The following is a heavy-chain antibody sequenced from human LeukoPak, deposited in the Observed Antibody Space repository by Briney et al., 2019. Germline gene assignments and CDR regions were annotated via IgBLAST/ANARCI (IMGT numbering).Heavy chain of an antibody. D-gene: IGHD1-26*01. CDR1: GFTLSSYA. CDR3: AKWPEGATPKFHY. CDR2: ISGSGGVP. V-gene: IGHV3-23*01. Sequence: GGSLRLSCAASGFTLSSYAMSWVRQAPGKGLEWVSTISGSGGVPYYPDSVRGRFTISRDNSKNTLHLQMDSLRAEDTAIYYCAKWPEGATPKFHYWGQGTLVTVSS. J-gene: IGHJ4*02.